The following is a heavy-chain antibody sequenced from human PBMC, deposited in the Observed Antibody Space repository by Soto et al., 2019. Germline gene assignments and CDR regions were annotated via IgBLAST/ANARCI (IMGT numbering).Heavy chain of an antibody. CDR3: AKEGAAAGTTPRDYYYGMDV. V-gene: IGHV3-30*18. Sequence: GGSLRLSCAASGFTFSSYGMHWVRQAPGKGLEWVAVISYDGSNKYYADSVKGRFTISRDNSKNTLYLQMNSLRAEDTAVYYCAKEGAAAGTTPRDYYYGMDVWGQGTTVTV. CDR1: GFTFSSYG. J-gene: IGHJ6*02. CDR2: ISYDGSNK. D-gene: IGHD6-13*01.